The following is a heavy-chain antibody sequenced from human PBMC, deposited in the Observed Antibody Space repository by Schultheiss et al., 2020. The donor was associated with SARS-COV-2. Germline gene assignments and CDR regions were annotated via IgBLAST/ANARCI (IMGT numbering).Heavy chain of an antibody. CDR2: INHSGST. V-gene: IGHV4-39*07. J-gene: IGHJ4*02. D-gene: IGHD2-21*02. CDR3: ARLQGDHLRSGDY. Sequence: SETLSLTCTVSGGSISSGDYYWSWIRQPPGKGLEWIGEINHSGSTNYIPSLKSRVTMSVDTSQNQFSLKLNSVTAADTAVYYCARLQGDHLRSGDYWGQGTLVTVSS. CDR1: GGSISSGDYY.